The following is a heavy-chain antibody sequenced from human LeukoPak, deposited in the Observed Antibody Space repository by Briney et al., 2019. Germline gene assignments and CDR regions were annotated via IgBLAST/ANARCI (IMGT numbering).Heavy chain of an antibody. Sequence: ASVKVSCKASGGTFSSSAISWVRQAPGQGLEWMGWISGYNDNTNYAQKFQGRVTMTTDISTSTAYMELRSLRSDDTAVYYCARYDGDRPLNKYYMDVWGTGTTVTISS. D-gene: IGHD4-17*01. CDR3: ARYDGDRPLNKYYMDV. J-gene: IGHJ6*03. V-gene: IGHV1-18*01. CDR1: GGTFSSSA. CDR2: ISGYNDNT.